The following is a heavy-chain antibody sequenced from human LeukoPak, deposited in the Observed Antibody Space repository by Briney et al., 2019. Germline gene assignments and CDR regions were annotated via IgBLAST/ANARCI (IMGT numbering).Heavy chain of an antibody. CDR3: AKEPPRYDILTGLAFDY. J-gene: IGHJ4*02. D-gene: IGHD3-9*01. Sequence: GGSLRLSCTASGFTFGDCAMRWVRQAPGKGLEWVGFIRRKAYGGTREYAGSVKGRVNIYRDNSKITLYLQRKSLRAAETAVYNCAKEPPRYDILTGLAFDYWGQGTLVTVSS. V-gene: IGHV3-49*04. CDR1: GFTFGDCA. CDR2: IRRKAYGGTR.